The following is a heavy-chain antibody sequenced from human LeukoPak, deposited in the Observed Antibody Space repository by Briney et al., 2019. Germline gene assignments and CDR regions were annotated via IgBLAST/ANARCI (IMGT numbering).Heavy chain of an antibody. CDR2: IKQDGSEK. Sequence: GGSLRLSCAASGSTFSSYWMSWVRQAPGKGLEWVANIKQDGSEKYYVDSVKGRFTISRDNAKNSLYLQMNSLRAEDTAVYYCARFAVLYYMDVWGKGTTVTVSS. CDR3: ARFAVLYYMDV. J-gene: IGHJ6*03. V-gene: IGHV3-7*01. CDR1: GSTFSSYW. D-gene: IGHD4/OR15-4a*01.